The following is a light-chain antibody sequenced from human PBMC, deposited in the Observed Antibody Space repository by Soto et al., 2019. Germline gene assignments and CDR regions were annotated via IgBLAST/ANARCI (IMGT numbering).Light chain of an antibody. CDR1: QSISSY. CDR3: QQSYSTPRW. J-gene: IGKJ2*01. Sequence: DIPMTQSPSSLSASVGDRVTITCRASQSISSYLNWYQQKPGKAPKLLIYAASSLQSGVPSRFSGSGSGTDFTLTISSLQPEDFATYYCQQSYSTPRWFGQGTKLEIK. V-gene: IGKV1-39*01. CDR2: AAS.